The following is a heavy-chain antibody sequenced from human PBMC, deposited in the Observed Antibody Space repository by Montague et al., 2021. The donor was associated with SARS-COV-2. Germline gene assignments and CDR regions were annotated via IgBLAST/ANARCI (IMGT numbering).Heavy chain of an antibody. Sequence: SLRLSCAASGFTFSSYDMHWVRQAPGKGLEWVAVISYDGSNKYYADSVKGRFTISRDNSKNTLYLQMNSLRAEDTAVYYCAKDVGLRNLFDYWGQGTLVTVSS. CDR1: GFTFSSYD. CDR2: ISYDGSNK. J-gene: IGHJ4*02. V-gene: IGHV3-30*18. CDR3: AKDVGLRNLFDY. D-gene: IGHD1-14*01.